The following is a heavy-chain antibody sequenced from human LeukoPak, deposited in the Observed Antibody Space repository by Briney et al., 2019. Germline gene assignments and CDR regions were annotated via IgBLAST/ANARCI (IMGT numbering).Heavy chain of an antibody. D-gene: IGHD2-15*01. CDR2: IYYSGST. V-gene: IGHV4-59*12. CDR1: GGSISSYY. Sequence: SETLSLTCTVSGGSISSYYWSWIRQPPGKGLEWIGYIYYSGSTNYNPSLKSRVTISVDTSKNQFSLRLSSVTAADTAVYFCARTHVVTATVDLWGQGTLVTVSS. J-gene: IGHJ5*02. CDR3: ARTHVVTATVDL.